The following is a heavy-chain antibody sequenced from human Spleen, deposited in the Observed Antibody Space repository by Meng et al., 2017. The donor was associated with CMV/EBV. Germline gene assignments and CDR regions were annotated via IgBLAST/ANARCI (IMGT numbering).Heavy chain of an antibody. J-gene: IGHJ4*02. V-gene: IGHV3-71*01. Sequence: GGSLRLSCAASGLTFTNTWMSWVRQVPGKGLEWIGFIRSKAYGGTTEYAASVKGRFTISRDDSKSIAYLQMNSLRAEDTAVYHCARYRGVDFWSGYYSFDQWGQGTLVTVSS. CDR2: IRSKAYGGTT. CDR3: ARYRGVDFWSGYYSFDQ. CDR1: GLTFTNTW. D-gene: IGHD3-3*01.